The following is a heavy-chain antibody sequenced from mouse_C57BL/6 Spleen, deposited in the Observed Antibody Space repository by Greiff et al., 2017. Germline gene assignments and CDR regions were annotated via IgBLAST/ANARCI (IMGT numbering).Heavy chain of an antibody. D-gene: IGHD2-10*02. CDR3: ARYSSIEGFDY. CDR1: GFTFTDYY. Sequence: EVKLVESGGGLVQPGGSLSLSCAASGFTFTDYYMSWVRQPPGKALEWLGFIRNKANGYTTEYSASVKGRFTISRDNSQRILYLLMNALRAEDSATYYCARYSSIEGFDYWGQGTTLTVSS. V-gene: IGHV7-3*01. J-gene: IGHJ2*01. CDR2: IRNKANGYTT.